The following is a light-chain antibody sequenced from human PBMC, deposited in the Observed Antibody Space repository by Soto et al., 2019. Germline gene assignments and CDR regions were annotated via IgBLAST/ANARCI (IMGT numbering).Light chain of an antibody. CDR2: DAS. Sequence: EIVMTQSPATLSVSPGERATLSCRASQSVSSSLAWYQQTPGQAPRLLIYDASTRATGIPARFSGSGSGTEFTLTISSPQSEDFAVYYCQQYNIWPRWTFGQGTKVDIK. J-gene: IGKJ1*01. V-gene: IGKV3-15*01. CDR3: QQYNIWPRWT. CDR1: QSVSSS.